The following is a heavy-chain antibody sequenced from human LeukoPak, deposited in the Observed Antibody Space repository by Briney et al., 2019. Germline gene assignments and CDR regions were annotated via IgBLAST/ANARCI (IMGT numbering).Heavy chain of an antibody. J-gene: IGHJ4*02. CDR2: IKQDGSEK. CDR1: AFTISSYW. Sequence: PGGSLRLSCAASAFTISSYWMSWVRQTPGKGLEWVANIKQDGSEKYYVDSVKGRFSISRDSVKNALYLQMNSPRVDDTGIYYCVRGAYYYAYWGQGALVTVSS. D-gene: IGHD3-10*01. CDR3: VRGAYYYAY. V-gene: IGHV3-7*01.